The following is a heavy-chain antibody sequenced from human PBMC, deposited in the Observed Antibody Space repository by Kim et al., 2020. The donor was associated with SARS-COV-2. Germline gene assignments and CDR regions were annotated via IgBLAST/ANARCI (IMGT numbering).Heavy chain of an antibody. J-gene: IGHJ4*02. V-gene: IGHV4-39*01. CDR1: GGSISSSSYY. CDR2: IYYSGST. Sequence: SETLSLTCTVSGGSISSSSYYWGWIRQPPGKGLDWIGCIYYSGSTYYNPSLKSRVTISVDTSKCPFTLRLSSLTAADTAVYSCARHSRIVVVPAASLAWGQGALVTVSS. CDR3: ARHSRIVVVPAASLA. D-gene: IGHD2-2*01.